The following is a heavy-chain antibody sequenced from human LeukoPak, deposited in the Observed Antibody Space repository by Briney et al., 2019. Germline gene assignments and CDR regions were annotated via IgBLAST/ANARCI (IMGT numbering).Heavy chain of an antibody. D-gene: IGHD3-10*01. CDR1: GYTFTGYY. J-gene: IGHJ4*02. Sequence: ASVKVSCKASGYTFTGYYMHWVRQAPGQGLEWMGWISAYNGNTNYAQKFQGRVTMTTDTSTTTAYMDLRSLTSDDTAVYFCARGDRLVVRGVIGPCDYWGQGTLVTVSS. CDR2: ISAYNGNT. V-gene: IGHV1-18*04. CDR3: ARGDRLVVRGVIGPCDY.